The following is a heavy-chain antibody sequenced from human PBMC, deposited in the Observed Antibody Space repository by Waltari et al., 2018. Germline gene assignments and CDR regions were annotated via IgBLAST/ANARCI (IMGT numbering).Heavy chain of an antibody. CDR2: IYSGGRQ. Sequence: EVQLLESGGGLVQPGGSLRLSCAASGFTFSSYAMSWVRQAPGKGLEWVSVIYSGGRQYDADAVKVRFTIPRDSSKNTVYLQMNSLRAQDTAVYYCAKGPLATVTTGYYFDYWGQGTLVTVSS. J-gene: IGHJ4*02. D-gene: IGHD4-4*01. CDR3: AKGPLATVTTGYYFDY. V-gene: IGHV3-23*03. CDR1: GFTFSSYA.